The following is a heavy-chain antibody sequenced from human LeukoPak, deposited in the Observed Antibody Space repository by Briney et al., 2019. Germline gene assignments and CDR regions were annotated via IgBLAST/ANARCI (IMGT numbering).Heavy chain of an antibody. J-gene: IGHJ3*02. V-gene: IGHV3-23*01. D-gene: IGHD7-27*01. CDR2: ISGSGGST. Sequence: GGSLRLSCAASGFTFSSYAMSWVRQAPGKGLEWVSAISGSGGSTYYADSVKGRFTISRDNSKNTLYLQMNSLRAEDTAVYYCAKDGGYWGGEPNDAFDIWGQGTMVTVSS. CDR3: AKDGGYWGGEPNDAFDI. CDR1: GFTFSSYA.